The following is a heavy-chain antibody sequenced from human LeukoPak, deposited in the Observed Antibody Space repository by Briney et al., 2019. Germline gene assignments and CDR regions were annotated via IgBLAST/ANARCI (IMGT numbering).Heavy chain of an antibody. CDR3: ARGIDY. J-gene: IGHJ4*02. Sequence: GGSLRLSCAASGFTFSCCWMSWVRQAPGKGLEWVANINEDGSQKYYVESVKGRFTISRDNAKNSLYLQMNSLRADDTAVYYCARGIDYWGQGTLVTVSS. CDR2: INEDGSQK. CDR1: GFTFSCCW. V-gene: IGHV3-7*05.